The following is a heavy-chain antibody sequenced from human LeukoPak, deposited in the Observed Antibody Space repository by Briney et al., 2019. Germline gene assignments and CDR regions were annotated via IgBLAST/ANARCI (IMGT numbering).Heavy chain of an antibody. V-gene: IGHV3-21*01. J-gene: IGHJ4*02. CDR1: GFTFSSYS. CDR3: ARDRIAVAGTGGYFDY. Sequence: PGGSLRLSCAASGFTFSSYSMIWVRQAPGKGLEWVSFISSSSSYIYYADSVKGRFSISRDNAKNSLYLQMNSLRAEDTAVYYCARDRIAVAGTGGYFDYWGQGTLVTVSS. CDR2: ISSSSSYI. D-gene: IGHD6-19*01.